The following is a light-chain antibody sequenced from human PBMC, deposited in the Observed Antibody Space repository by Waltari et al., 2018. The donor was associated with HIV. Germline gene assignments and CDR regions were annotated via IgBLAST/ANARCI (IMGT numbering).Light chain of an antibody. CDR3: GTWDNRLNAYV. Sequence: QSVLTQAPSVSAAPGQKLAISCSGASSNIGSHFVSSYQQFPGRAPQLLIYDNNRRPSEIPDLFSGSKSGTSATLDITGLQTGDEADYYCGTWDNRLNAYVFGSGTEVTVL. J-gene: IGLJ1*01. CDR2: DNN. CDR1: SSNIGSHF. V-gene: IGLV1-51*01.